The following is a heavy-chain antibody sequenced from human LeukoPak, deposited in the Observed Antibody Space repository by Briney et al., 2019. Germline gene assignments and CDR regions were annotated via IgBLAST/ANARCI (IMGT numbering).Heavy chain of an antibody. Sequence: GGSLRLSYVASGLSFGNYAMSWGRQAPGTRLQLVSQISGTGGATWYAGFARDRFTISRDNSKKTLYLQMSGLRVEDTAMYYCVKDPRDTYGTNWFVSWGQGTLLIVSS. CDR1: GLSFGNYA. CDR2: ISGTGGAT. J-gene: IGHJ5*01. V-gene: IGHV3-23*01. CDR3: VKDPRDTYGTNWFVS. D-gene: IGHD2-21*01.